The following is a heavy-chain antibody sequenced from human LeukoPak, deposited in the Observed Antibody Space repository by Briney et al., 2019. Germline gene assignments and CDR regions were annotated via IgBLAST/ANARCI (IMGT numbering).Heavy chain of an antibody. CDR1: GYTFTGYY. CDR3: ARGLHCSGGTCSDS. CDR2: INPNSGGT. D-gene: IGHD2-15*01. Sequence: ASVKVSCKASGYTFTGYYVHWVRQAPGQGLEWMGWINPNSGGTNYAQKFQGRVTMTRETSISTAYMELGRLRSDDTAVYYCARGLHCSGGTCSDSWGQGALVTVSS. J-gene: IGHJ4*02. V-gene: IGHV1-2*02.